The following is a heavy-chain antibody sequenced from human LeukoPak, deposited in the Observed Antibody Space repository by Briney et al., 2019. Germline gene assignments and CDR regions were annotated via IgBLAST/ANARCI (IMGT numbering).Heavy chain of an antibody. J-gene: IGHJ6*02. Sequence: PQASVTVSCKASGYTFTSYGISWVRQAPGQGLEWMGWISAYNGNTNYAQKLQGRATMTTDTSTSTAYMELRSLRSDDTAVYYCARDLSPFAHYYGSGSYVSYYYYGMDVWGQGTTVTVSS. CDR1: GYTFTSYG. CDR2: ISAYNGNT. CDR3: ARDLSPFAHYYGSGSYVSYYYYGMDV. D-gene: IGHD3-10*01. V-gene: IGHV1-18*01.